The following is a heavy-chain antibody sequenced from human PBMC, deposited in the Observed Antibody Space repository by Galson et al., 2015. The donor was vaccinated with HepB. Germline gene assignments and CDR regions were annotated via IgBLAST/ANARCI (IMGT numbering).Heavy chain of an antibody. V-gene: IGHV1-69*02. CDR3: PYHTHDGGLGS. CDR1: GGTFSSYS. CDR2: IIPIVGVV. D-gene: IGHD3-16*01. J-gene: IGHJ5*02. Sequence: SVKVSCKASGGTFSSYSFTWVRQAPGQGLEWMGRIIPIVGVVNYAQKFQGRVTITADESTTTADMELNSLTPDDTAVYYCPYHTHDGGLGSWGRGTLVTVSS.